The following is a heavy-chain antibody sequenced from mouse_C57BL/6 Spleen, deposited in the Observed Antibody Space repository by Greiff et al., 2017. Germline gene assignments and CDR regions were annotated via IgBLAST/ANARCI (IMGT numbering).Heavy chain of an antibody. J-gene: IGHJ4*01. V-gene: IGHV1-15*01. D-gene: IGHD2-5*01. Sequence: VKLQQSGAELVRPGASVTLSCKASGYTFTDYEMHWVKQTPVHGLEWIGAIDPETGGTAYNQKFKGKAILTADKSSSTAYMELRRLTSEDSAVYYCTRTYSNYVWGYAMDYWGQGTSVTVSS. CDR2: IDPETGGT. CDR1: GYTFTDYE. CDR3: TRTYSNYVWGYAMDY.